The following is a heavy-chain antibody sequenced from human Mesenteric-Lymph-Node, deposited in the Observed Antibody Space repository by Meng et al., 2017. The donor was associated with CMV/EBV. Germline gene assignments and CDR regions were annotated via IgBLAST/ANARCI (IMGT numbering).Heavy chain of an antibody. V-gene: IGHV1-46*01. Sequence: ASVKVSCKASGYTFTSYYMHWVRQAPGQGLEWMGIINPSGGSTSYAQKFQGRVTMTRDTSTSTVYMELSSLRSEDTAVYYCARDRRLYDFWSGYPGDYYYGMDVWGQGTTVTVSS. J-gene: IGHJ6*02. D-gene: IGHD3-3*01. CDR1: GYTFTSYY. CDR3: ARDRRLYDFWSGYPGDYYYGMDV. CDR2: INPSGGST.